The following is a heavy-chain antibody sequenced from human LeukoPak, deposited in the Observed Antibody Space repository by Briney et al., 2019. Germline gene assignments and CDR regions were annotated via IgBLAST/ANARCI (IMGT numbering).Heavy chain of an antibody. V-gene: IGHV3-23*01. J-gene: IGHJ3*02. CDR2: ISGSGGNT. CDR3: AKAKTMTHDAFDI. Sequence: GGSLRLSCAASGFTFSSYSMSCVRQAPGKGLEWVSAISGSGGNTYYADSVKGRFTISRDNSKNTLYLQMNSLRAEDTAVYYCAKAKTMTHDAFDIWGQGTMVTVSS. D-gene: IGHD3-22*01. CDR1: GFTFSSYS.